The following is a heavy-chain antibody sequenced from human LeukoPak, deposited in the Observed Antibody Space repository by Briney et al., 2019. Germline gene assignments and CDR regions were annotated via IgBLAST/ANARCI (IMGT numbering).Heavy chain of an antibody. Sequence: PSETLSLTCTVSGGSISSYYWNWTRQPPGKGLEWIGYIYYSGSTNYNTSLKSRLTISVDTSKNQFSLKLSSVTAADTAVYYCARYVWGSYPTFEDYWGQGTLVTVSS. J-gene: IGHJ4*02. CDR3: ARYVWGSYPTFEDY. CDR1: GGSISSYY. V-gene: IGHV4-59*01. CDR2: IYYSGST. D-gene: IGHD3-16*02.